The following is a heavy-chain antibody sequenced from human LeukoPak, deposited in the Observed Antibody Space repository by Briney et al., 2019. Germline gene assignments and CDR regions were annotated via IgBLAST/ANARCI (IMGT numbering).Heavy chain of an antibody. Sequence: GGPGKGSRQGSGFTLSNYGINRGGAGPGPRPGVGAWISAYNGNTNYAQKLQGRVTMTTDTSTSTAYMELMSLRSDDTAVYYCARDNPAAFDYGMDVWGKGTTVTVSS. J-gene: IGHJ6*04. CDR1: GFTLSNYG. D-gene: IGHD2-15*01. V-gene: IGHV1-18*04. CDR3: ARDNPAAFDYGMDV. CDR2: ISAYNGNT.